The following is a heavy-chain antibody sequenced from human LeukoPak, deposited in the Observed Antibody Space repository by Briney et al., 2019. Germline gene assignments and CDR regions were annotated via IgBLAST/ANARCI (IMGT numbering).Heavy chain of an antibody. V-gene: IGHV4-34*01. CDR2: IKHSGST. CDR1: VGSFSGYY. D-gene: IGHD6-13*01. J-gene: IGHJ6*01. CDR3: ARGRGQQLTPRQDKNGVVV. Sequence: SETLSLTCAVYVGSFSGYYWSWIRQPPGKGLEWIGEIKHSGSTNYNPYLKSRVTISVDTSKNQFSLKLSSVKAADTAVYYCARGRGQQLTPRQDKNGVVVWGQGTKVTVSS.